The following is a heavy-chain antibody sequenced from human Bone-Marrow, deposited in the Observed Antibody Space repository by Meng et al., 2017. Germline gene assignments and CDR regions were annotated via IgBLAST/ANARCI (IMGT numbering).Heavy chain of an antibody. D-gene: IGHD6-13*01. CDR1: GFTFSSYW. V-gene: IGHV3-74*01. CDR2: INSDGSST. J-gene: IGHJ4*02. Sequence: GGSLRLSCAASGFTFSSYWMHWVRQAPGKGLVWVSRINSDGSSTSYADSVKGRFTISRNNAKNTLYLQMNSLRAGNTAVYYCAGDATCSSSWWRELIVGPHFDYWGQGTLVTVSS. CDR3: AGDATCSSSWWRELIVGPHFDY.